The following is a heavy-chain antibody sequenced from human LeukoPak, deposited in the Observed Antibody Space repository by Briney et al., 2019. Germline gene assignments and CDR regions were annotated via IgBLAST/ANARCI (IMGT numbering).Heavy chain of an antibody. V-gene: IGHV4-4*07. D-gene: IGHD3-22*01. Sequence: SETLSLTCTVSGGSISSYYWSWIRQPAGKGLEWIGRIYTSGSTNYNPSLKSRVTMSVDTSKNQFSLKLSSVTAADTAVYYCARDRDYYDSSGYPSFINYWGQGTLVTVSS. CDR1: GGSISSYY. J-gene: IGHJ4*02. CDR2: IYTSGST. CDR3: ARDRDYYDSSGYPSFINY.